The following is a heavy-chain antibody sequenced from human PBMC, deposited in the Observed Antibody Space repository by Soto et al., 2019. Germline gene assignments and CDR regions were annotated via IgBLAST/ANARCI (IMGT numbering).Heavy chain of an antibody. CDR3: AKDSPIAAAGPNWFDP. J-gene: IGHJ5*02. V-gene: IGHV3-23*01. CDR1: GFTFSSYA. Sequence: GGSLRLSCAASGFTFSSYAMSWVRQAPGKGLEWVSAISGSGGSTYYADCVKGRFTISRDNSKNTLYLQMNSLRAEDTAVYYCAKDSPIAAAGPNWFDPWGQGTLVTVAS. CDR2: ISGSGGST. D-gene: IGHD6-13*01.